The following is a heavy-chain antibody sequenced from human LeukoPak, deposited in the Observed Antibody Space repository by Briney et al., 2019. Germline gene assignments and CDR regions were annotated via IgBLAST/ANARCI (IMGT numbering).Heavy chain of an antibody. CDR1: GGSLSGYY. D-gene: IGHD2-15*01. V-gene: IGHV4-34*01. CDR2: INDSGTT. Sequence: PSETLSLTCSVYGGSLSGYYWSWIRQRPGKGLEWIGEINDSGTTNYNPSLKSRVTISVDTSKIQFSLNLRSVAAADTAVYYCARGVRGYGGDLWGQGTLVTVSS. CDR3: ARGVRGYGGDL. J-gene: IGHJ5*02.